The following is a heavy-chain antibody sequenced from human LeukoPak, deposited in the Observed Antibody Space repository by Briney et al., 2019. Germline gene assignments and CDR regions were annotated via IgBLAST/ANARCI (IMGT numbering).Heavy chain of an antibody. J-gene: IGHJ4*02. CDR2: VNHSGST. CDR1: GGSFSGYY. D-gene: IGHD7-27*01. V-gene: IGHV4-34*01. CDR3: ARHWGPKWDY. Sequence: SETLSLTCAVYGGSFSGYYWSWIRQPPGKGLEWIGEVNHSGSTNYNPSLKSRVTISVDTSKNQFSLKLSSVTAADTAVYYCARHWGPKWDYWGQGTLVTVSS.